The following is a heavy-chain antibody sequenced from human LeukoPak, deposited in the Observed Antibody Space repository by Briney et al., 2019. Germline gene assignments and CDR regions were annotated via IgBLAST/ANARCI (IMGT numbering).Heavy chain of an antibody. CDR3: ARVVTMVRGVRALGC. V-gene: IGHV3-23*01. CDR1: GFTFSSYA. CDR2: ISGSGGST. Sequence: GGSLRLSCAASGFTFSSYAMSWVRQAPGKGLEWVSAISGSGGSTYYADSVKGRFTISRDNSKNTLYLQMNSLRAEDTAVYYCARVVTMVRGVRALGCWGQGTLVTVSS. J-gene: IGHJ4*02. D-gene: IGHD3-10*01.